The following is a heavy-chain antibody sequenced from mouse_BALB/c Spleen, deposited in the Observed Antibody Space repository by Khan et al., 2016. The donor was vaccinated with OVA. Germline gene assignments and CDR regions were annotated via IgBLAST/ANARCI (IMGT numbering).Heavy chain of an antibody. J-gene: IGHJ2*01. CDR3: ARKNGSDFDY. V-gene: IGHV1-20*02. CDR2: INPHIGET. Sequence: VRLQQSGPELVKPGASVKISCKASGYSFTGYFMNWVMQSHGKSLEWIGRINPHIGETFYNQKFKDKATLTVDESSRTVHMELRSLASEDSAVYYCARKNGSDFDYWGQGTTLTVSS. D-gene: IGHD1-1*01. CDR1: GYSFTGYF.